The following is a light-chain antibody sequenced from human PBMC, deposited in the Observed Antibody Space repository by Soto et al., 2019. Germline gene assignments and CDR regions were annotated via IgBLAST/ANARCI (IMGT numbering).Light chain of an antibody. V-gene: IGLV1-44*01. CDR2: SNN. CDR3: AAWDGSLNGVL. Sequence: QSVLTQLPSASGTPGQRVTISCSGSSSNIGSNTVNWYQQLPGTAPQLLIYSNNYRPSGVPDRFSGSKSGTSASLAISGLQSEDEADYYCAAWDGSLNGVLFGGGTKLTVL. J-gene: IGLJ2*01. CDR1: SSNIGSNT.